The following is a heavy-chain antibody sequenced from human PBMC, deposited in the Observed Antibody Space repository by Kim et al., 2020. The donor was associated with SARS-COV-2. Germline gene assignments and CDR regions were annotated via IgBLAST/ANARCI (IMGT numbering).Heavy chain of an antibody. V-gene: IGHV3-49*04. CDR3: TKIAELRTQRWADP. CDR1: ESTFSESC. CDR2: IRAKAYSATT. J-gene: IGHJ5*02. D-gene: IGHD1-7*01. Sequence: GGSLRLSCTASESTFSESCMSWVRQAPGMGLEWVGRIRAKAYSATTEYAASVKGRFTISRDDSKNIAYLQMDSLKSEDTAVYYCTKIAELRTQRWADP.